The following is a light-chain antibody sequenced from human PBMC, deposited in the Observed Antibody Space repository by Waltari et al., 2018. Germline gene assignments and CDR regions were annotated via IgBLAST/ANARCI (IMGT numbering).Light chain of an antibody. CDR1: SSDVGGYNY. J-gene: IGLJ2*01. CDR2: EVS. CDR3: SSYTSSSTVV. Sequence: QSALTQPASVSGSPGQSITISCTGTSSDVGGYNYASWSHQHPGKAPKLMIYEVSNRPSGVSNRFSGSKSGNTASLTISGLQAEDEADYYCSSYTSSSTVVFGGGTKLTVL. V-gene: IGLV2-14*01.